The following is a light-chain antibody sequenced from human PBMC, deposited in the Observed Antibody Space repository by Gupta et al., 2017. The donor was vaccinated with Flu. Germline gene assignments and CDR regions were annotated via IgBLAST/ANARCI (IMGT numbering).Light chain of an antibody. Sequence: QSALTQPASVSGSPGQSITISCTGTSSDVGDYNRVSWYQQHPGKAPKLIVYEVSNRPSGVANRFSGSKSGNTASLTISGLQADDEADYYCSSYTRSTASIIAWVFGGGTKGTVL. CDR2: EVS. CDR3: SSYTRSTASIIAWV. J-gene: IGLJ3*02. CDR1: SSDVGDYNR. V-gene: IGLV2-14*01.